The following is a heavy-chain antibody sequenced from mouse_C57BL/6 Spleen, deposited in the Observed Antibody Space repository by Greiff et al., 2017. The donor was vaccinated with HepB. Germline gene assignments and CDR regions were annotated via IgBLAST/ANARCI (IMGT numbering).Heavy chain of an antibody. CDR3: ARRSSGLYYVDY. V-gene: IGHV1-82*01. CDR1: GYAFSSSW. D-gene: IGHD3-2*02. J-gene: IGHJ2*01. CDR2: IYPGDGDT. Sequence: VQLQESGPELVKPGASVKISCKASGYAFSSSWMNWVKPRPGQGLEWIGRIYPGDGDTNCNGKFKGKATLTADKSSSTAYMQLSSLTSGDSAVYFVARRSSGLYYVDYWGQGATLTVAS.